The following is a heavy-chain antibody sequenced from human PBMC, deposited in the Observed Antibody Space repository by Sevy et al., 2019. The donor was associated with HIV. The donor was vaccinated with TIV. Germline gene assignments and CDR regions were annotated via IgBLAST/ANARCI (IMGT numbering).Heavy chain of an antibody. Sequence: GAVKVSCKTSGYTFIKHPLSWVRQAPGQGLERRGCIRTYNGETKYPQKFQGRATMTTDTSTSTAYMELRSLRSDDTAIYYCARDSDGSGRYYLDYFDSWGQGTLVLVSS. J-gene: IGHJ4*02. CDR2: IRTYNGET. V-gene: IGHV1-18*01. CDR1: GYTFIKHP. CDR3: ARDSDGSGRYYLDYFDS. D-gene: IGHD3-22*01.